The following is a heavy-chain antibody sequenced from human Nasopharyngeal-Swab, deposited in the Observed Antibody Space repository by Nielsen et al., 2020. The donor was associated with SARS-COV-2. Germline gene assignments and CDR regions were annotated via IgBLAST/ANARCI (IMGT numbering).Heavy chain of an antibody. CDR3: ASSWYGFPPAEYFQH. J-gene: IGHJ1*01. CDR2: IYYSGST. V-gene: IGHV4-59*08. D-gene: IGHD6-13*01. Sequence: SETLSLTCTVSGGSISSYYWSWIRQPPGKGLEWIGYIYYSGSTNYNPPLKSRVTISVDTSKNQFSLKLSSVTAADTAVYYCASSWYGFPPAEYFQHWGQGTLVTVSS. CDR1: GGSISSYY.